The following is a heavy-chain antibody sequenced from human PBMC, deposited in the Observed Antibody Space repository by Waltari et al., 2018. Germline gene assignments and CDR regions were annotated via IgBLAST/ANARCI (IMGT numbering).Heavy chain of an antibody. CDR1: GCSSGSYD. V-gene: IGHV3-48*03. J-gene: IGHJ6*03. CDR3: ARVGGYYYYYMDV. D-gene: IGHD3-16*01. CDR2: ITTSDRSI. Sequence: EVQLVETGGGLGQPGGPLRLSCVSPGCSSGSYDRIWVRQAPGKGLEWVSYITTSDRSIYYADSVKGRFTISRDNAKNSLYLQMNSLRAEDTAVYYCARVGGYYYYYMDVWGKGTTVTVSS.